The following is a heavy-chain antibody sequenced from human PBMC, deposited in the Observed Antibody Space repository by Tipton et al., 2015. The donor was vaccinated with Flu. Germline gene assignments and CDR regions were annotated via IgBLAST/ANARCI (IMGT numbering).Heavy chain of an antibody. V-gene: IGHV3-7*01. CDR1: GFTFSSYW. CDR3: ARDRGYSTFDY. D-gene: IGHD4-11*01. Sequence: SLRLSCAASGFTFSSYWMSWVRQAPGKGLEWVANINQHGSEKNYVESVKGRCTISRDNAENSVYLQMNSLRGEDTVVYYCARDRGYSTFDYWGQGTLVTVSS. J-gene: IGHJ4*02. CDR2: INQHGSEK.